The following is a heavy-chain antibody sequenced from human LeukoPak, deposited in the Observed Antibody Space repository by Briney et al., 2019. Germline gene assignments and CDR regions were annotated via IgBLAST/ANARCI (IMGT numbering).Heavy chain of an antibody. CDR3: ARVRGYCSSTICYRYYFDY. CDR1: GYSISSGYY. CDR2: IYHSGST. D-gene: IGHD2-2*01. Sequence: SETLSPTCTVSGYSISSGYYWGWIRQPPGKGLEWIGTIYHSGSTYYNPSLKSRVTISVDTSKNQFSLKLTSVTAADTAVYYCARVRGYCSSTICYRYYFDYWGQGTLVTVSS. J-gene: IGHJ4*02. V-gene: IGHV4-38-2*02.